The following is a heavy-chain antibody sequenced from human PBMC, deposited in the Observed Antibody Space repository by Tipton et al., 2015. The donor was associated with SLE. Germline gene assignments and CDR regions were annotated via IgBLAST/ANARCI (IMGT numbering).Heavy chain of an antibody. V-gene: IGHV4-59*11. CDR3: ARESQSFSSSGY. D-gene: IGHD6-6*01. CDR1: GASISRHY. J-gene: IGHJ4*02. Sequence: TLSLTCTVSGASISRHYWTWIRQPPGKGLEWIGDIFHSGGTNYNPSLKSRVTISVDTSKNQFSLKLSSVTAADTAVYYCARESQSFSSSGYWGQGTLVTISS. CDR2: IFHSGGT.